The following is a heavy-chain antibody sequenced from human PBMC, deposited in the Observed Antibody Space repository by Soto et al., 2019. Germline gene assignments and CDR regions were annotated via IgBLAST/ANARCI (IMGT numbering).Heavy chain of an antibody. CDR3: AKTNDWYGEY. CDR2: VSGGGGSK. V-gene: IGHV3-23*01. D-gene: IGHD1-1*01. CDR1: GFTFSDYA. J-gene: IGHJ4*02. Sequence: PGGSLXLSCEAYGFTFSDYALSWVRQAPGKGLEWVSSVSGGGGSKYYADSLKARFTISRDHSKNTVYLQLNSLRADDTAVYYCAKTNDWYGEYWGQGTLVTVSS.